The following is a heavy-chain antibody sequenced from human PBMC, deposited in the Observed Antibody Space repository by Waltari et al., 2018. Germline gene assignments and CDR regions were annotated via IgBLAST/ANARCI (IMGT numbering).Heavy chain of an antibody. V-gene: IGHV3-15*01. CDR2: IKSRSECGTT. CDR1: GFTFSNAW. D-gene: IGHD2-21*02. Sequence: EVQLVESGGGLVKPGGSLRLSGEASGFTFSNAWMRWVRQAPGKGMEWVGRIKSRSECGTTDYAAPVKGRFSVSRDDSKKMLYLEMNNLKTEDTAMYFCTTRSLVEGTDDVLDLWGRGTMAIVSS. J-gene: IGHJ3*01. CDR3: TTRSLVEGTDDVLDL.